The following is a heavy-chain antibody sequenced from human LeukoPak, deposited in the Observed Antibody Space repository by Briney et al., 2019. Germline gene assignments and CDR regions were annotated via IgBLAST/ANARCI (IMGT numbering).Heavy chain of an antibody. V-gene: IGHV4-34*01. J-gene: IGHJ4*02. CDR1: GVSFSTYY. Sequence: PSETLSLTCDVSGVSFSTYYWSWIRQSPEKGLEWIGEVNHSGYTNYNLSLKGRVTISVDTSKNQFSLKLSSVTAADTAVYYCARQLYGSDYWGQGTLVTVSS. CDR3: ARQLYGSDY. CDR2: VNHSGYT. D-gene: IGHD4-17*01.